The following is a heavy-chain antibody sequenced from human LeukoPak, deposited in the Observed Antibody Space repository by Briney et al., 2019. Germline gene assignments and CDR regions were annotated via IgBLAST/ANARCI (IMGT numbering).Heavy chain of an antibody. CDR2: INHSGST. CDR3: ARGWTLAYYYMDV. CDR1: GGSFSGYY. V-gene: IGHV4-34*01. Sequence: TSETLSLTCAVYGGSFSGYYWSWIRQPPGKGLEWIGEINHSGSTNYNPSLKSRVTISVDTSKNQFPLKLSSVTAADTAVYYCARGWTLAYYYMDVWGKGTTVTVSS. J-gene: IGHJ6*03. D-gene: IGHD3/OR15-3a*01.